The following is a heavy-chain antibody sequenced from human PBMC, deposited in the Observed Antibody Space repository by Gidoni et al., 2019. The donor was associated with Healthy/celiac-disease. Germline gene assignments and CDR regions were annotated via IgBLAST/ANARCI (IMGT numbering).Heavy chain of an antibody. Sequence: QVQLQQWGAGLLKPSETLSLTCAVYGGSFSGYYWSWTRQPPGKGLEWIGEINHSGNTNYNPSLKSRVTISVDTSKNQFSLKLSSVTAADTAVYYCARDDYDPAFDIWGQGTMVTVSS. CDR2: INHSGNT. D-gene: IGHD3-22*01. V-gene: IGHV4-34*01. CDR3: ARDDYDPAFDI. J-gene: IGHJ3*02. CDR1: GGSFSGYY.